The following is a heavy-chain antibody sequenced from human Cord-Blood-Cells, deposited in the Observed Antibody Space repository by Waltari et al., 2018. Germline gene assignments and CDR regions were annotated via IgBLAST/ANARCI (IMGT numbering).Heavy chain of an antibody. CDR1: GFTFSSYG. J-gene: IGHJ2*01. CDR3: AKDQGAPWYFDL. Sequence: QVQLVESGGGVVQPGRSLRLSCAASGFTFSSYGMHWVRQAPGKGLEWVAVISYDGSNKYDADSVKGRFTISRDNSKNTLYLQMNSLRAEDTAVYYCAKDQGAPWYFDLWGRGTLVTVSS. V-gene: IGHV3-30*18. D-gene: IGHD3-16*01. CDR2: ISYDGSNK.